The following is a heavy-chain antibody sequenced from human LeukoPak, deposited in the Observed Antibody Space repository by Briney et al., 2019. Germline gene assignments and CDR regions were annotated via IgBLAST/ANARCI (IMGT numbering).Heavy chain of an antibody. CDR1: GFTVSSNY. Sequence: GGSLRLSCAASGFTVSSNYMNWVRQDPGTGLEWASVIYSDGSTYYADFVKGRFTISRDNSKNTLYLQMNSRRAEDTAVYYCARAGGGTYYYDSSGYSGAFDIWGQGTMVTVSS. CDR2: IYSDGST. D-gene: IGHD3-22*01. CDR3: ARAGGGTYYYDSSGYSGAFDI. V-gene: IGHV3-53*01. J-gene: IGHJ3*02.